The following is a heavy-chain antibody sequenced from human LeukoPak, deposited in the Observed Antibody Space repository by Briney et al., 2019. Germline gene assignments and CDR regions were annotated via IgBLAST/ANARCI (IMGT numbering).Heavy chain of an antibody. D-gene: IGHD6-19*01. CDR1: GGSFSGYY. J-gene: IGHJ4*02. CDR2: IYYSGST. CDR3: AKSSGWQLDY. Sequence: SETLSLTCAVYGGSFSGYYWSWIRQPPGKGLEWIGYIYYSGSTNYNPSLKSRVTISVDTSKNQFSLKLSSVTAADTAVYYCAKSSGWQLDYWGQGTLVTVSS. V-gene: IGHV4-59*01.